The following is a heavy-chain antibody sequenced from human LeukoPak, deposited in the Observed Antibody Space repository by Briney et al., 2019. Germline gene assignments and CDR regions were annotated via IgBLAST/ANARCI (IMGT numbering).Heavy chain of an antibody. CDR2: IYYSGST. CDR1: GGSISSSSYY. V-gene: IGHV4-39*07. CDR3: ARVGASGSYYGLDAFDI. J-gene: IGHJ3*02. D-gene: IGHD1-26*01. Sequence: SETLSLTCTVSGGSISSSSYYWGWIRQPPGKGLEWIGSIYYSGSTYYNPSLKSRVTISVDTSKNQFSLKLSSVTAADTAVYYCARVGASGSYYGLDAFDIWGQGTMVTVSS.